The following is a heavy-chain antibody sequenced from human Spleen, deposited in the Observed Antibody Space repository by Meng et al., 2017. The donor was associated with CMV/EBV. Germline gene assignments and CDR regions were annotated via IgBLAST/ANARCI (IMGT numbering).Heavy chain of an antibody. D-gene: IGHD1-14*01. V-gene: IGHV4-31*03. CDR2: IDYTGSI. Sequence: CTVSGGSINRGGYYWTWIRQNPGKGLEWIGYIDYTGSIFYNPSLKSRVIISMDTSKNQFSLNLNTVTATDTAVFYCARAPEGTWFDPWGQGTLVTVSS. CDR3: ARAPEGTWFDP. J-gene: IGHJ5*02. CDR1: GGSINRGGYY.